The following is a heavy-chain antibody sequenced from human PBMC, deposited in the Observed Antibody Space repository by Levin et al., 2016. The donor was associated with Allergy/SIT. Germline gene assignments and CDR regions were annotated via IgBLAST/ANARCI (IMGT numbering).Heavy chain of an antibody. CDR2: ISYDGSNK. J-gene: IGHJ2*01. CDR3: AKEGVKGGYGDFYWYFDL. Sequence: GESLKISCAASGFTFSSYGMHWVRQAPGKGLEWVAVISYDGSNKYYADSVKGRFTISRDNSKNTLYLQMNSLRAEDTAVYYCAKEGVKGGYGDFYWYFDLWGRGTLVTVSS. CDR1: GFTFSSYG. D-gene: IGHD4-17*01. V-gene: IGHV3-30*18.